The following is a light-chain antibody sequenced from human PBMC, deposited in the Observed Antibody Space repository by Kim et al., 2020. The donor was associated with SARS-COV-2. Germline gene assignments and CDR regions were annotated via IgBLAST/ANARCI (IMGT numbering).Light chain of an antibody. CDR3: GTWDSGLRVWV. CDR1: SSDIEEND. Sequence: QSVLTQPPSVSAAPGQKVSISCSGSSSDIEENDVSWYQQVPGTAPKLLIYDTDKRPSGIPDRFSGSKSGTSATLGITGLQTGDEADYYCGTWDSGLRVWVFGGGTQLTVL. J-gene: IGLJ3*02. V-gene: IGLV1-51*01. CDR2: DTD.